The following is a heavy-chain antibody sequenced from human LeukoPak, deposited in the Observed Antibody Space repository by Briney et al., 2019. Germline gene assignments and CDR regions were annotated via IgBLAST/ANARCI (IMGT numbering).Heavy chain of an antibody. CDR3: ARSPRMLLGNFDY. V-gene: IGHV4-61*01. CDR2: VYYSGST. CDR1: GGSVSSGSYY. D-gene: IGHD2-15*01. J-gene: IGHJ4*02. Sequence: SETLSLTCTVSGGSVSSGSYYWNWIRQPPGKGLEWIGYVYYSGSTNHNPSLKSRVTMSVDTSKNQFSLKLSSVTAADTAVYYCARSPRMLLGNFDYWGQGTLVTVSS.